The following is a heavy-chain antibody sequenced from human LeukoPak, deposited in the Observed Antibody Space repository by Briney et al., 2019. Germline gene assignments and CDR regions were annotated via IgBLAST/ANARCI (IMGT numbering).Heavy chain of an antibody. V-gene: IGHV3-21*01. J-gene: IGHJ4*02. D-gene: IGHD3-3*01. Sequence: GGSLRLSCAASGFTFSSYSMNWVRQAPGKGLEWVSSISSRSSYIYYADSVKGRFTISRDNAKNSLYLQMNSLRAEDTAVYYRARSGRLRKRFFDYWGQGTLVTVSS. CDR1: GFTFSSYS. CDR3: ARSGRLRKRFFDY. CDR2: ISSRSSYI.